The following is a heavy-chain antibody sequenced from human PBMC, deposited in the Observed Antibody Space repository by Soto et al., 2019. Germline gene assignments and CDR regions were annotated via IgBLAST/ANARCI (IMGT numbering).Heavy chain of an antibody. CDR3: AIYTAMEPTFDY. D-gene: IGHD5-18*01. J-gene: IGHJ4*02. CDR1: GGSISSGDYY. Sequence: QVQLQVSGPGLVKPSQTLSLNCTVSGGSISSGDYYWSWIRQPPGKGLEWIGYIYYSGSTYYNPSLKSRVTISVDTSKNQFSLKLNSVTAADTAVYYCAIYTAMEPTFDYWGQGTLVTVSS. CDR2: IYYSGST. V-gene: IGHV4-30-4*01.